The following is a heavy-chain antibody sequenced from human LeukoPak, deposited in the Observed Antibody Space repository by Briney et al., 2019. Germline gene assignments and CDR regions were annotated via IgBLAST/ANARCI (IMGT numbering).Heavy chain of an antibody. V-gene: IGHV3-43*01. D-gene: IGHD4-17*01. CDR1: GFTFDDYT. Sequence: GGSLRLSCAASGFTFDDYTMHWVRQAPGKGLEWVSLISWDGGSTYYADSVKGRFTISRDNSKNSLYLQMNSLRTEDTALYSCAKGGYGDPHFDYWGQGTLVTVSS. J-gene: IGHJ4*02. CDR3: AKGGYGDPHFDY. CDR2: ISWDGGST.